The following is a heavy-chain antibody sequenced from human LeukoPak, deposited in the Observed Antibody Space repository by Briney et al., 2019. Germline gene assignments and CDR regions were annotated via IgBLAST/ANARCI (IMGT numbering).Heavy chain of an antibody. Sequence: SETLSLTCTVSGYSISSGYHWGWIRQPPGKGLEWIGSIYRSGSTYYNPSLKSRVTISVDTSKNQFSLKLSSVTAADTAVYYCARDRGAVAGTYWFDPWGQGTLVTVSS. V-gene: IGHV4-38-2*02. D-gene: IGHD6-19*01. CDR1: GYSISSGYH. CDR2: IYRSGST. CDR3: ARDRGAVAGTYWFDP. J-gene: IGHJ5*02.